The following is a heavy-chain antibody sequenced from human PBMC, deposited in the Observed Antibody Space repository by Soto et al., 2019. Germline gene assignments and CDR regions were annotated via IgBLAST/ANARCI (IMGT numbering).Heavy chain of an antibody. D-gene: IGHD5-18*01. V-gene: IGHV3-23*01. Sequence: GGSLRLSCAASGFRFSSHDMSWVRQAPGKGLEWVSAISGSGGSTYYADSVKGRFTISRDNSKNTLYLQMNSLRAEDTAVYYCANRDTSMVTRYYYGMDVWGQGTTVTVSS. CDR1: GFRFSSHD. CDR2: ISGSGGST. J-gene: IGHJ6*02. CDR3: ANRDTSMVTRYYYGMDV.